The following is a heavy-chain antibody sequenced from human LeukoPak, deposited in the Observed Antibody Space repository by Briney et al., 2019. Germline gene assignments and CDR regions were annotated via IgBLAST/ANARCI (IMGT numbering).Heavy chain of an antibody. V-gene: IGHV4-39*07. CDR2: IYYSGST. Sequence: PSETLSLTCTVSGGSISSSSYYWGWIRQPPGKGLEWIGSIYYSGSTYYNPSLKSRVTMSVDTSKNQFSLKLSSVTAADTAVYYCARDWGYSSSWYSFDPWGQGTLVTVSS. CDR1: GGSISSSSYY. D-gene: IGHD6-13*01. J-gene: IGHJ5*02. CDR3: ARDWGYSSSWYSFDP.